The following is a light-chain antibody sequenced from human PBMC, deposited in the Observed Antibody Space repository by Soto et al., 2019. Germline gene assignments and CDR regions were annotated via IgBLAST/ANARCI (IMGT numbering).Light chain of an antibody. CDR3: QQYGSSIT. Sequence: IVLTQSPGTLSLSPGERATLSCRASQSVTRSYLAWYQQKPGQAPRLLIYGASSRAIGIPDRFSGSGSGTDFTLTSSRLEPEDVAVYYCQQYGSSITFGQGTRLEIK. V-gene: IGKV3-20*01. CDR1: QSVTRSY. J-gene: IGKJ5*01. CDR2: GAS.